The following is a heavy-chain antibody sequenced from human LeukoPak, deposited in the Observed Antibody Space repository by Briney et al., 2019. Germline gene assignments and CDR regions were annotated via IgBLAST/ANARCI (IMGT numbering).Heavy chain of an antibody. V-gene: IGHV4-59*08. CDR3: ARHQFQLLVNDDAFDM. CDR2: IYYSGST. CDR1: GGSMNSYY. Sequence: PSETLSLTCTVSGGSMNSYYWSWIRQPPGKGLEWIGYIYYSGSTNYNPSLKSRVTISVDTSKNQFSLKMNSVTAADTVVYYCARHQFQLLVNDDAFDMWGQGTMVTVSS. J-gene: IGHJ3*02. D-gene: IGHD2-2*01.